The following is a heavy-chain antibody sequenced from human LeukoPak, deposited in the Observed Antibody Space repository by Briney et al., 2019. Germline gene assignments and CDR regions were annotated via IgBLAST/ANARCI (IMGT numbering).Heavy chain of an antibody. J-gene: IGHJ4*02. D-gene: IGHD2-2*01. CDR2: IWYDGSNQ. CDR3: ARDYCSSFSCQDY. CDR1: GGSFSGYY. Sequence: LSLTCAVYGGSFSGYYWSWIRQAPGKGLECVAIIWYDGSNQYYADSVKGRFTISRDNSKNTLYLQMNSLRAEDTAVYYCARDYCSSFSCQDYWGQGALVTVSS. V-gene: IGHV3-33*08.